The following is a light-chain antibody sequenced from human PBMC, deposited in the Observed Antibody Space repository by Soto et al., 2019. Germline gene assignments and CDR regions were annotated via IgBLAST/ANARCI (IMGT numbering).Light chain of an antibody. CDR1: QGISSF. V-gene: IGKV1-8*01. CDR3: QQYLSYPYT. J-gene: IGKJ2*01. Sequence: AIRMTQSPSSISASTGDRVTITCRASQGISSFLAWYQQKPGKAPKLLIYAAATLQRGAPSRFSASGSGTDFTLTISRLQSKDFATYFCQQYLSYPYTFGQGTKLEI. CDR2: AAA.